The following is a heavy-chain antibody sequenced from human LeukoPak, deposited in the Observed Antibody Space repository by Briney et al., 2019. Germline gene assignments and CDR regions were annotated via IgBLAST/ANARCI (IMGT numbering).Heavy chain of an antibody. Sequence: PSETLSLTCTVSGGSISSYYWSWIRQPPGKGLEWIGNAYYSGSTNYNPSLKSRVTISVDTSKNQFSLKLSSVTAADTAVYYCARNPGPGYSSSWYGYWGQGTLVTVSS. CDR1: GGSISSYY. V-gene: IGHV4-59*01. J-gene: IGHJ4*02. D-gene: IGHD6-13*01. CDR2: AYYSGST. CDR3: ARNPGPGYSSSWYGY.